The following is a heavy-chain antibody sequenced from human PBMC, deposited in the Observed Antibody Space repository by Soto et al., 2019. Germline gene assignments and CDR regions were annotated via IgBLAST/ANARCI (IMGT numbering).Heavy chain of an antibody. D-gene: IGHD6-25*01. V-gene: IGHV4-39*01. Sequence: PSETLSLTCTFSGGSISSSTYYWGWIRQPPGRGLEWIGSIYYSRNSGSTYYNPSLKSRVTISVDTSKNQFSLKLSSVTAADTAVYYCARLGSIAADDFDYWGQGTLVTVSS. CDR1: GGSISSSTYY. CDR2: IYYSRNSGST. J-gene: IGHJ4*02. CDR3: ARLGSIAADDFDY.